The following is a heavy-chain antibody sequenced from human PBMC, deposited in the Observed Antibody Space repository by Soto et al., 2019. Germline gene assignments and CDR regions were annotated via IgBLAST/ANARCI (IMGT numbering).Heavy chain of an antibody. J-gene: IGHJ4*02. Sequence: GASVKVSCKASGYTFTSYGISWVRQAPGQGLEWMGWISAYNGNTNYAQKLQGRVIMTTDTSTSTAYMELRSLRSDDTAVYYCARDPHCSSTSCYLASGLDYWGQGTLVTVSS. V-gene: IGHV1-18*01. CDR3: ARDPHCSSTSCYLASGLDY. CDR2: ISAYNGNT. D-gene: IGHD2-2*01. CDR1: GYTFTSYG.